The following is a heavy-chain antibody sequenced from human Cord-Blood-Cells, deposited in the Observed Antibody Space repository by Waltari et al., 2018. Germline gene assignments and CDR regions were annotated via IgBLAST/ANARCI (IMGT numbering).Heavy chain of an antibody. D-gene: IGHD3-22*01. CDR1: GGTFSSYA. V-gene: IGHV1-69*01. CDR2: IIPIFGTA. CDR3: ASHYDSSGYYYYYGMDV. Sequence: ASGGTFSSYAISWVRQAPGQGLEWMGGIIPIFGTANYAQKFQGRVTITADESTSTAYMELSSLRSEDTAVYYCASHYDSSGYYYYYGMDVWGQGTTVTVSS. J-gene: IGHJ6*02.